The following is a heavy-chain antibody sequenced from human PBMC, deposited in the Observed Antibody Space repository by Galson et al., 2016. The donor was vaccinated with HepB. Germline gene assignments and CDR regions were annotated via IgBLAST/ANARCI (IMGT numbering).Heavy chain of an antibody. D-gene: IGHD2-2*01. CDR3: ANFAYDYGDY. Sequence: SLRLSCAASGFTFSTYGMHWVRQAPGKGLEWVAVISYDGSNKYYADSVKGRFTISRDNSKNTLYLQMNSLRAEDTAVYYCANFAYDYGDYWGQGTLVTVSS. CDR1: GFTFSTYG. V-gene: IGHV3-30*18. CDR2: ISYDGSNK. J-gene: IGHJ4*02.